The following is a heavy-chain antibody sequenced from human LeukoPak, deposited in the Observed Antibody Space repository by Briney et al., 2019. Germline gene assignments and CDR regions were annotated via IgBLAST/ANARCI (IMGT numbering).Heavy chain of an antibody. CDR3: ARHGHSSGWRYWYFDL. D-gene: IGHD6-19*01. J-gene: IGHJ2*01. Sequence: GGSLRLSCAASGFTFSSYWMHWVRQAPGKGLVWVSRINSDGSSTSYADSVKGRFTISRDNAKNTLYLQMNSLRAEDTAVYYCARHGHSSGWRYWYFDLWGRGTLVTVSS. V-gene: IGHV3-74*01. CDR2: INSDGSST. CDR1: GFTFSSYW.